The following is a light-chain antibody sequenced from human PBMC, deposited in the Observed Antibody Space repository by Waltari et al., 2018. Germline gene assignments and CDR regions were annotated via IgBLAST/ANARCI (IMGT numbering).Light chain of an antibody. V-gene: IGLV1-47*01. CDR2: RNN. CDR1: SSNIGRSY. J-gene: IGLJ3*02. Sequence: QSVLTPPPSASGTTGQRGTTPCSGSSSNIGRSYLYWYQQPPGAAPKLLIYRNNQRPSGVPDRFSGSKSGTSASLAISGLRSEDEADYYCAAWDDSLSGRVFGGGTKLTVL. CDR3: AAWDDSLSGRV.